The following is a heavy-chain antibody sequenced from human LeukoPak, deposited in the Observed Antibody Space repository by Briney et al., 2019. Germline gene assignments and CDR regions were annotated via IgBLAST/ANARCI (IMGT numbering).Heavy chain of an antibody. CDR1: GFTFTDHY. V-gene: IGHV1-2*02. D-gene: IGHD2/OR15-2a*01. J-gene: IGHJ4*02. CDR2: IGPHSTFT. Sequence: AASVTVSCKSSGFTFTDHYIHWVRQGPGQGLEWMGYIGPHSTFTSSPQEFQGRVTMTRDASMSTAYMELTRLTSDDTAVYYCVREGEGPLSKDFDYWGQGTLVTVSS. CDR3: VREGEGPLSKDFDY.